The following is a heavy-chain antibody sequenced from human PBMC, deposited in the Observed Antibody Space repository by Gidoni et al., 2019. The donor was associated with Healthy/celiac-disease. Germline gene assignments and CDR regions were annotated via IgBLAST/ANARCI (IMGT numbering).Heavy chain of an antibody. CDR3: TTDPNIVVVVAATHDY. V-gene: IGHV3-15*01. Sequence: EVQLVESGGGLVKPGGSLRLSCAASGFTFSNSWMSWVRQAPGKGLEWVGRIKSKTDGGTTDYAAPVKGRFTISRDDSKNTLYLQMNSLKTEDTAVYYCTTDPNIVVVVAATHDYWGQGTLVTVSS. CDR1: GFTFSNSW. J-gene: IGHJ4*02. D-gene: IGHD2-15*01. CDR2: IKSKTDGGTT.